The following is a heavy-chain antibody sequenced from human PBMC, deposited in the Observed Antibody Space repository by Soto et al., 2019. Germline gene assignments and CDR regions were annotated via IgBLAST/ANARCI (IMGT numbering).Heavy chain of an antibody. CDR3: ARAIVGATQPFDY. CDR1: GFTFSSYS. V-gene: IGHV3-21*01. Sequence: EVQLVESGGGLVKPGGSLRLSCAASGFTFSSYSMNWVRQAPGKGLEWVSSISSSFSYIYHADSVKGRFTTSRDNGKNSLYLQMNSLRAEDTAAYYCARAIVGATQPFDYWGQGTLVTVSS. CDR2: ISSSFSYI. D-gene: IGHD1-26*01. J-gene: IGHJ4*02.